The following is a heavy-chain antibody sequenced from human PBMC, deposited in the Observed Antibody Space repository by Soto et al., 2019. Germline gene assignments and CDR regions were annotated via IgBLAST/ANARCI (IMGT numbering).Heavy chain of an antibody. J-gene: IGHJ4*02. CDR2: IHYRGRT. D-gene: IGHD2-15*01. V-gene: IGHV4-31*03. Sequence: PSETLSLTCNVSGGSIKSGGYYWGWIRQPPGKGLEWIGYIHYRGRTSYNPSLESRASISLDTSGHHFSLKLPSVTAADTAVYYWARCRDAFGFDSWGQGTLVTVSS. CDR3: ARCRDAFGFDS. CDR1: GGSIKSGGYY.